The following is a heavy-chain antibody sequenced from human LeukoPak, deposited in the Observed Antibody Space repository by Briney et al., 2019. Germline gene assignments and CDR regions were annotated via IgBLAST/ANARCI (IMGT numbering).Heavy chain of an antibody. V-gene: IGHV1-69*05. CDR1: GGTFSSYA. D-gene: IGHD3-3*01. J-gene: IGHJ3*02. Sequence: GASVKVSCKASGGTFSSYAISWVRQAPGQGLEWMGGIIPIFGTANYAQKFQGRVTITTDESTSTAYMELSSLRSEDTAVYYCARLRFLDDAFDIWGQGTMVTVSS. CDR2: IIPIFGTA. CDR3: ARLRFLDDAFDI.